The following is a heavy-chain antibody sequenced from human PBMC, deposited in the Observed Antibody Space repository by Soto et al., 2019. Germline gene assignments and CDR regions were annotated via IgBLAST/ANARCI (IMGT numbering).Heavy chain of an antibody. CDR3: ARPSRDDFWSGYFPDWFDP. V-gene: IGHV4-39*01. D-gene: IGHD3-3*01. CDR1: GGSISSSSYY. J-gene: IGHJ5*02. CDR2: IYYSGST. Sequence: SETLSLTYTVSGGSISSSSYYWGWIRQPPGKGLEWIGSIYYSGSTYYNPSLKSRVTISVDTSKNQFSLKLSSVTAADTAVYYCARPSRDDFWSGYFPDWFDPWGQGTLVTVSS.